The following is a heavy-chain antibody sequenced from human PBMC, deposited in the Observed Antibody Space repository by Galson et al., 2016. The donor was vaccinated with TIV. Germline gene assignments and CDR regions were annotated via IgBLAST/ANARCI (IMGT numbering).Heavy chain of an antibody. V-gene: IGHV3-33*01. Sequence: SLRLSCAASGFTFKNFGMHWVRQAPGKGLEWVAVIWYDGTNKFYADSVKGRFTISRDNSKNTLSLQMNSLRAEDTAVYYCARDPGLNVYNTPPYYFDSWGQGTLVTVSS. CDR1: GFTFKNFG. CDR2: IWYDGTNK. J-gene: IGHJ4*02. CDR3: ARDPGLNVYNTPPYYFDS. D-gene: IGHD5-24*01.